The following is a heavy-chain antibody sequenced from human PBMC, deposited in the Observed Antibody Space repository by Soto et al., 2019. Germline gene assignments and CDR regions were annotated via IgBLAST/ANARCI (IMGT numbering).Heavy chain of an antibody. V-gene: IGHV1-69*13. CDR1: GGTFSSYA. Sequence: SVKVSCKASGGTFSSYAISWVRQAPGQGLEWMGGIIPILGTASYAQKFQGRVTITADESTSTAYMELSSLRSEDTAVYYCARDWYYYDSSGRFDPWGQGTLVTVSS. CDR3: ARDWYYYDSSGRFDP. J-gene: IGHJ5*02. CDR2: IIPILGTA. D-gene: IGHD3-22*01.